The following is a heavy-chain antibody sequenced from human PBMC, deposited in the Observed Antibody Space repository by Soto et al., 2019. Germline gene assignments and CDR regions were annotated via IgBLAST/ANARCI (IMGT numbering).Heavy chain of an antibody. V-gene: IGHV1-3*01. CDR1: GYTFADYA. J-gene: IGHJ4*02. CDR2: INGGDGGT. D-gene: IGHD6-19*01. CDR3: AQSSGWYALHY. Sequence: QVQLLQSGAEVKKPGASVKVSCKASGYTFADYAIHWVRLAPGQRLEWMGWINGGDGGTKYSQNFQDRVTFTRDTSATTAYRELNSLSSEDTAVYYCAQSSGWYALHYWGQGTLVTVSS.